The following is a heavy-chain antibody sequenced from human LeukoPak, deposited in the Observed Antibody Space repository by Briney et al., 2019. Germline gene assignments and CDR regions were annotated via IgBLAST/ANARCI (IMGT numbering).Heavy chain of an antibody. CDR1: GFTFSGYS. J-gene: IGHJ4*02. V-gene: IGHV3-48*01. CDR2: ISSSGSPI. D-gene: IGHD6-19*01. Sequence: EGSLRLSCAASGFTFSGYSFNWVRQAPGKGLEWVSYISSSGSPIYYADSLKGRFTISRDNAKNSLYLQMNSLRAEDTAVYYCVRDPPRTVPGIDFDYWGQGTLVTVSS. CDR3: VRDPPRTVPGIDFDY.